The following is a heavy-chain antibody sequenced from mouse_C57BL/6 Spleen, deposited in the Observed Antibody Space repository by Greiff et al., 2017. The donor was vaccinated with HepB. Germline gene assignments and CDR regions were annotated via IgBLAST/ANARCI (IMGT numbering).Heavy chain of an antibody. Sequence: QVHVKQSGAELVRPGASVTLSCKASGYTFTDYEMHWVKQTPVHGLEWIGAIDPETGGTAYNQKFKGKAILTAVKSSSTAYMELRSLTSEDSAVYYCTRDYGSSPYYAMDYWGQGTSVTVSS. J-gene: IGHJ4*01. CDR2: IDPETGGT. CDR3: TRDYGSSPYYAMDY. CDR1: GYTFTDYE. V-gene: IGHV1-15*01. D-gene: IGHD1-1*01.